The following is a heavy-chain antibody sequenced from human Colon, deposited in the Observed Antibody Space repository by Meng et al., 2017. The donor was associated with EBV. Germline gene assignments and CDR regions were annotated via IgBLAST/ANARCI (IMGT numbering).Heavy chain of an antibody. Sequence: QVQLQQWGSGLLRPSESLSLTCAVYGGSFSGYLWTWIRHPPGQGLEWIGEINHRGSTNYDTSLMSRVTISVDTSKNQFSLKLSPVTAAETAVYYCARDMTTVTNTWGQGTLVTVSS. CDR3: ARDMTTVTNT. J-gene: IGHJ5*02. CDR1: GGSFSGYL. CDR2: INHRGST. D-gene: IGHD4-17*01. V-gene: IGHV4-34*01.